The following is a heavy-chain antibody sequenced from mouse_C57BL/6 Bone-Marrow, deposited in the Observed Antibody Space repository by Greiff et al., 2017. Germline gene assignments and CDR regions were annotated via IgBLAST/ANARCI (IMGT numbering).Heavy chain of an antibody. V-gene: IGHV14-4*01. CDR3: TEGNYGERFAY. CDR1: GFNIKDDY. D-gene: IGHD2-1*01. Sequence: EVQLQQSGAELVRPGASVKLSCTASGFNIKDDYMHWVKQRPEQGLEWIGWIDPENGDTEYASKFQGKATITADTSSNTAYLQLSSLTSEDTAVYYCTEGNYGERFAYWGQGTLVTVSA. CDR2: IDPENGDT. J-gene: IGHJ3*01.